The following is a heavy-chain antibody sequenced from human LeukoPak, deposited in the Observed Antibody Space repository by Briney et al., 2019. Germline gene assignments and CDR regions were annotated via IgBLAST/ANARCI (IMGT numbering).Heavy chain of an antibody. CDR3: ARELKTSGSYKSYYYMDV. V-gene: IGHV1-2*02. CDR1: RYTFTDYF. CDR2: INPNSAGAT. J-gene: IGHJ6*03. D-gene: IGHD6-19*01. Sequence: ASVKVSCKTSRYTFTDYFIHWVRQAPGQGLEWMGWINPNSAGATNYAQKFQGRVTMTRDTSISTAYMELSRLRSDDTAVYYCARELKTSGSYKSYYYMDVWGKGTTVTVSS.